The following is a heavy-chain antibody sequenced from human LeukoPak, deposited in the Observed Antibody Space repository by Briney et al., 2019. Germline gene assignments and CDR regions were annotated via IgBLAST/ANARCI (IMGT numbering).Heavy chain of an antibody. CDR3: ARGIMTTVTTGGRSGPWYFDL. CDR1: GYTFTSYY. J-gene: IGHJ2*01. V-gene: IGHV1-46*01. CDR2: INPSGGST. Sequence: ASVKVSCKASGYTFTSYYMHWVRQAPGQGLEWMGIINPSGGSTSYAQKFQGRVTMTRDTSTSTVYMELSSLRSEDTAVYYCARGIMTTVTTGGRSGPWYFDLWGRGTLVTVSS. D-gene: IGHD4-17*01.